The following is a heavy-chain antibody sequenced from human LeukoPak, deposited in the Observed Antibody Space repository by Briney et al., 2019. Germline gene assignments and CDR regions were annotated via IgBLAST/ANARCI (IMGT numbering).Heavy chain of an antibody. CDR3: ATSKNIPAVGNYYFDY. Sequence: GRSLRLSCAASGFTFSSYAMHWVRQAPGKGLEWVAVISYDGSNKYYADSVKGRFTISRDNSKNTLYLQMNSLRAEDTAVYYCATSKNIPAVGNYYFDYWGQGTLVTVSS. D-gene: IGHD2-2*01. CDR1: GFTFSSYA. J-gene: IGHJ4*02. CDR2: ISYDGSNK. V-gene: IGHV3-30-3*01.